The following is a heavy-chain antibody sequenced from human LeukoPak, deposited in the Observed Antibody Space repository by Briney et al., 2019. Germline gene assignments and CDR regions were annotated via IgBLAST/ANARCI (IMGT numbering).Heavy chain of an antibody. CDR1: GGSISSYY. CDR3: ARYGLYSFDY. J-gene: IGHJ4*02. D-gene: IGHD3-10*01. Sequence: PSETLSLTCTVSGGSISSYYWSWIRQPPGKGLEWIGYIYYSGSTNYNPSLKSRVTISVDTSKNQFSLKLSSVAASDTAVYYCARYGLYSFDYWGQGALVTVSS. CDR2: IYYSGST. V-gene: IGHV4-59*08.